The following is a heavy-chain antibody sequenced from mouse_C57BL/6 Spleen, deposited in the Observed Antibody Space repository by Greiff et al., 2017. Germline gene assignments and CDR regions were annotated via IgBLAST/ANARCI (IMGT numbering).Heavy chain of an antibody. CDR2: ISYDGSN. CDR3: ARDSDYDYGFAY. V-gene: IGHV3-6*01. Sequence: EVKLEESGPGLVKPSQSLSLTCSVTGYSFTSGYYWNWIRQFPGNKLEWMGYISYDGSNNYNPSLKNRISITRDTSKNQFFLKLNSVTTEDTATYYCARDSDYDYGFAYWGQGTLVTVSA. D-gene: IGHD2-4*01. J-gene: IGHJ3*01. CDR1: GYSFTSGYY.